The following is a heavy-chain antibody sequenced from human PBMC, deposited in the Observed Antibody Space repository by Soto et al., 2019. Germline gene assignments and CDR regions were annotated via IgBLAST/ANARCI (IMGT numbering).Heavy chain of an antibody. CDR1: GYTLTELS. D-gene: IGHD6-13*01. Sequence: ASVKVSCKVSGYTLTELSMHWVRQAPGKGLEWMGGFDPEDGETIYAQKFQGRVTMTEDTSTDTAYMELSSLRSEDTAVYYCASTSSSWYGGYYYYGMDVWGQGTTVTVSS. CDR2: FDPEDGET. J-gene: IGHJ6*02. CDR3: ASTSSSWYGGYYYYGMDV. V-gene: IGHV1-24*01.